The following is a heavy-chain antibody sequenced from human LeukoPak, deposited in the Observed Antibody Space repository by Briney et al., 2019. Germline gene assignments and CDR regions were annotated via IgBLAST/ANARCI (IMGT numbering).Heavy chain of an antibody. CDR2: IIPIFGTA. CDR1: GGTFSSYT. D-gene: IGHD3-9*01. Sequence: GASVKVSCKASGGTFSSYTINWVRQAPGQGLEWMGGIIPIFGTASYAQKFQGRVTITADESTSTAYMELSSLRSEDTAMYYCARGGYDILTDFNYWGQGTLVTVSS. J-gene: IGHJ4*02. V-gene: IGHV1-69*13. CDR3: ARGGYDILTDFNY.